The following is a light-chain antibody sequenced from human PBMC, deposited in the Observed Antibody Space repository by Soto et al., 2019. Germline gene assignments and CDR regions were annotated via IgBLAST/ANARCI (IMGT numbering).Light chain of an antibody. CDR3: QQYYSTSYT. Sequence: DIVMTQSPDSLAVSLGERATINCKSSQSVLYSSNNKNYLAWYQQKPGQPPKLLIYWASTRESGVPDRFSGSGSVTDFTLTISSLQAEDVAVYSCQQYYSTSYTFGQGTKLEIK. J-gene: IGKJ2*01. V-gene: IGKV4-1*01. CDR1: QSVLYSSNNKNY. CDR2: WAS.